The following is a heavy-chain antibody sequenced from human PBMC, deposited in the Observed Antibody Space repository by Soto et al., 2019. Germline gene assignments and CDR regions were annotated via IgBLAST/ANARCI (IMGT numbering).Heavy chain of an antibody. CDR3: ARESEDLTSNFDY. CDR1: VFTFTRFS. J-gene: IGHJ4*02. V-gene: IGHV3-21*06. D-gene: IGHD7-27*01. Sequence: WGSLRISCASSVFTFTRFSMNWVRQAPGKGLEWVSSISSTTNYIYYGDSMKGRFTISRDNAKNSLYLEMNSLRAEDTSVYYCARESEDLTSNFDYWGQGTLVTGS. CDR2: ISSTTNYI.